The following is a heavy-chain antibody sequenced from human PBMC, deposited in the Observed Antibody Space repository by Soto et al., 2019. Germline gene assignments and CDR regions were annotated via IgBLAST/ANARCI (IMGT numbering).Heavy chain of an antibody. CDR3: ARDSGNYSSSWDAVASQDYAMDV. V-gene: IGHV1-46*01. CDR1: GYTFTSYY. CDR2: INPSGGST. D-gene: IGHD6-13*01. J-gene: IGHJ6*02. Sequence: GASVKVSCKASGYTFTSYYMHWVRHAPGQGLEWMGIINPSGGSTSYAQRFQGRVTMTRDTSTSTVYMELSSLRSEDTAVYDGARDSGNYSSSWDAVASQDYAMDVWG.